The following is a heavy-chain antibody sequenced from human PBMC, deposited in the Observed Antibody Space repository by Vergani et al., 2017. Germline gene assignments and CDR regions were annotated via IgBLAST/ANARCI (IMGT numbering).Heavy chain of an antibody. CDR2: IWYDGSNK. V-gene: IGHV3-33*01. CDR1: GFRFSSYG. Sequence: QVQLVESGGGVVQPGRSLRLSCAASGFRFSSYGMNWVRQAPGKGLEWVAVIWYDGSNKYYADSVKGRFTISRDNAQNTLYLQMNSLRVEDTGVYYCARARCIETCYMSNWLDSWGQGTLVTVSS. D-gene: IGHD3-9*01. CDR3: ARARCIETCYMSNWLDS. J-gene: IGHJ5*01.